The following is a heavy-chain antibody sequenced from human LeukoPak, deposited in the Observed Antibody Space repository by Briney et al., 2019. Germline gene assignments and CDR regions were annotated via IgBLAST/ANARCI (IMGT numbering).Heavy chain of an antibody. D-gene: IGHD1-14*01. J-gene: IGHJ4*02. CDR2: MNPNSGNT. Sequence: GASVKVSCKASGYTFSSYDINWVRQAPGQGLEWMGWMNPNSGNTGYAQKFQGRVTMTRNTSISTAYMELSSLRSEDTAMYYCARGRNQRDLRLLLYWGQGTPVTVSS. CDR3: ARGRNQRDLRLLLY. V-gene: IGHV1-8*01. CDR1: GYTFSSYD.